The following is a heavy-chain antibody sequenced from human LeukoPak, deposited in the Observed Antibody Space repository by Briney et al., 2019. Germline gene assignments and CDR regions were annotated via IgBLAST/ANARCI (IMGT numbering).Heavy chain of an antibody. D-gene: IGHD2-21*01. CDR1: GGSFSGYY. V-gene: IGHV4-34*01. Sequence: PSETLSLTCAVYGGSFSGYYWSWIRQPPGKGLEWIGEINHSGSTNYNPSLKNRVTISVDTSKNQFSLKLSSVTAADTAVYYCASSYLRYSLDAFDIWGQGTMVTVSS. CDR2: INHSGST. CDR3: ASSYLRYSLDAFDI. J-gene: IGHJ3*02.